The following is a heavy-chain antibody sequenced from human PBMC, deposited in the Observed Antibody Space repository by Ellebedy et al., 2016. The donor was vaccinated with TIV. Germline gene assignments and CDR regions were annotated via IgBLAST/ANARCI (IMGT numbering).Heavy chain of an antibody. CDR3: ARDSNQYCGGGSCYSDAFDI. Sequence: GGSLRLSCAASGFTFSTFAMHWVRQAPGKGLEWVAVISYDGRNKYYVDSVKGRFTISRDNSNNTLYLQMNSLRAEDTAVYYCARDSNQYCGGGSCYSDAFDIWGQGTMVTVSS. J-gene: IGHJ3*02. D-gene: IGHD2-15*01. CDR1: GFTFSTFA. V-gene: IGHV3-30*01. CDR2: ISYDGRNK.